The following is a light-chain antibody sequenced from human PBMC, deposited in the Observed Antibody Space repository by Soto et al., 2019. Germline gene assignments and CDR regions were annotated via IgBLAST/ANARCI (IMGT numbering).Light chain of an antibody. Sequence: DIQMTQSPSSLSASVGDRVTITCRASQSISNYFNWYQQKPGKAPKLLIYAASTLQSGVPSRFSGSRSGTDFTLTISSLQPEDFTTYYCQQSYNTPWTFGQGTKVEIK. CDR1: QSISNY. CDR3: QQSYNTPWT. CDR2: AAS. J-gene: IGKJ1*01. V-gene: IGKV1-39*01.